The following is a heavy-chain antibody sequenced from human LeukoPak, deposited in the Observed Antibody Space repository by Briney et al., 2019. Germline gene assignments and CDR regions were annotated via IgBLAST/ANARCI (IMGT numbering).Heavy chain of an antibody. J-gene: IGHJ5*02. CDR2: INHSGST. V-gene: IGHV4-34*01. Sequence: PSETLSLTCAVYGGSFSNYYWSWIRQPPGKGLEWIGEINHSGSTNYNPSLKSRVTISVDTSKNQFSLKLNSVTAADTAVYYRARKSYSSGWTPLIFDPWGQGTLVTVSS. CDR1: GGSFSNYY. D-gene: IGHD6-19*01. CDR3: ARKSYSSGWTPLIFDP.